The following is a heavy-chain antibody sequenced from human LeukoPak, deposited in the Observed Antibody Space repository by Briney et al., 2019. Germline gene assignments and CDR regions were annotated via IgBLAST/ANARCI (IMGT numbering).Heavy chain of an antibody. CDR2: IYHSGST. CDR3: AREGSRDYGGLDD. V-gene: IGHV4-4*02. CDR1: GGSISSSNW. J-gene: IGHJ4*02. D-gene: IGHD4-23*01. Sequence: SGTLSLTCAVSGGSISSSNWWSWVRQPPGKGLEWIGEIYHSGSTYYNPSLKSRVTISVDRSENQFSLKVNSVTAADTAVYYCAREGSRDYGGLDDWGQGTLVTVSS.